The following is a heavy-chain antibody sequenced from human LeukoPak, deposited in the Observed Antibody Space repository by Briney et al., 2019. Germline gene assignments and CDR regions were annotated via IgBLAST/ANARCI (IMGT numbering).Heavy chain of an antibody. V-gene: IGHV4-59*01. CDR1: GGSFSGYY. D-gene: IGHD3-10*01. Sequence: PSETLSLTCAVYGGSFSGYYWSWIRQPPGKGLEWIGYIYYSGSTNYNPSLKSRVTISVDTSKNQFSLKLSSVTAADTAVYYCARDRSLSWFDPWGQGTLVTVSS. J-gene: IGHJ5*02. CDR2: IYYSGST. CDR3: ARDRSLSWFDP.